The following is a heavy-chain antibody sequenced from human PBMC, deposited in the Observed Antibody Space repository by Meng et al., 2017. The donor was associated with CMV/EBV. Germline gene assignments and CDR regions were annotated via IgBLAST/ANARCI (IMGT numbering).Heavy chain of an antibody. CDR3: AREAFKVLFFPFDP. CDR1: GGSISSGSYY. Sequence: QAPLQESGPGRVKPSQTLSLTCTVSGGSISSGSYYWSWIRQPAGKGLEWIGRIYTSGSTNYNPSLKSRVTISVDTSKNQFSLKLSSVTAADTAVYYCAREAFKVLFFPFDPWGQRTLVTVSS. D-gene: IGHD1-1*01. J-gene: IGHJ5*02. V-gene: IGHV4-61*02. CDR2: IYTSGST.